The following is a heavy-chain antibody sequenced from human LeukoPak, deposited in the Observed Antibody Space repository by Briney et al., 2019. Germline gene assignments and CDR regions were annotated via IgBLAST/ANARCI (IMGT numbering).Heavy chain of an antibody. Sequence: SETLSLTCTVSGGSISSGGYYWSWIRQHPGKGLEWIGYIYYSGSTYYNPSLKSRVTISVDTSKNQFSLKLSSVTAADTAVYYCASPLLYRDGYNSMVFDIWGQGTMVTVSS. CDR3: ASPLLYRDGYNSMVFDI. D-gene: IGHD5-24*01. CDR1: GGSISSGGYY. CDR2: IYYSGST. J-gene: IGHJ3*02. V-gene: IGHV4-31*03.